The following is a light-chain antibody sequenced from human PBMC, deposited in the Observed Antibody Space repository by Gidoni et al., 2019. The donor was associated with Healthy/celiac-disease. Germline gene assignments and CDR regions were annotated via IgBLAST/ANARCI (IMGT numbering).Light chain of an antibody. CDR1: QSISSY. Sequence: DIQLTQSPSSLSASVGDRVTITCRASQSISSYLNWYQQKPGKAPKLLIYAASSLQSGVPSRLSGSGSGTDFTLTISSLQPEDVATYYGQQSYSTPYTFGQGTKLEIK. J-gene: IGKJ2*01. CDR2: AAS. V-gene: IGKV1-39*01. CDR3: QQSYSTPYT.